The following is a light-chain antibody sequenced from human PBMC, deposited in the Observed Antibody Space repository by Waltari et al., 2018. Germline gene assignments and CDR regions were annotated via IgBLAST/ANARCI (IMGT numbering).Light chain of an antibody. CDR3: QHYVRLPAT. V-gene: IGKV3-20*01. Sequence: EIVLTQPRDTLSLSPGDRAPLSCRASQSISRTLAWYQQKPGQATRLLIYGASIRASGIPDKFSGTRSGTDFSLTINRLEPEDFAVYFCQHYVRLPATFGQGTKVEI. CDR2: GAS. CDR1: QSISRT. J-gene: IGKJ1*01.